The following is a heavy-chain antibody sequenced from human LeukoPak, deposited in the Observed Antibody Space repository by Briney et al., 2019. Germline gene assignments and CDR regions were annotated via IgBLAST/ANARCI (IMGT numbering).Heavy chain of an antibody. V-gene: IGHV3-23*01. CDR1: GFTFSSYA. CDR3: AKMHFGFGELLPNYYYYGMDV. J-gene: IGHJ6*02. D-gene: IGHD3-10*01. Sequence: GGSLRLSCAASGFTFSSYAMSWVRQAPGKGLEWVSAISGSGGSTYYADSVKGRFTMSRDNSKNTLYLQMNSLRAEDTAVYYCAKMHFGFGELLPNYYYYGMDVWGQGTTVTVSS. CDR2: ISGSGGST.